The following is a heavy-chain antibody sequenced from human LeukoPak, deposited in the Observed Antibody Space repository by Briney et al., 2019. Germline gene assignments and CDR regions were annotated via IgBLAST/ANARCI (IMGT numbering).Heavy chain of an antibody. Sequence: GGSLRLSCAASGFTFSSYWMHWVRQAPGKGPVWVSRINNDGSGTTYADSVKGRFTISRDNSKNTLYLQMNSLRAEDTAVYYCAKFLPWGTCGGDCGYYYYGMDVWGQGTTVTVSS. CDR2: INNDGSGT. D-gene: IGHD2-21*02. CDR1: GFTFSSYW. V-gene: IGHV3-74*01. J-gene: IGHJ6*02. CDR3: AKFLPWGTCGGDCGYYYYGMDV.